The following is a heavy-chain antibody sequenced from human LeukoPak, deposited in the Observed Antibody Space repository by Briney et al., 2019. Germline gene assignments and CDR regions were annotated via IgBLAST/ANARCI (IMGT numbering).Heavy chain of an antibody. D-gene: IGHD3-22*01. J-gene: IGHJ4*02. CDR2: IYYSGST. CDR1: GSSISSGGYY. CDR3: ARSSSGYYLFGY. V-gene: IGHV4-31*03. Sequence: PSQTLSLTCTVSGSSISSGGYYWSWIRQHPGKGLEWIGYIYYSGSTYYNPSLKSRVTISVDTSKNQFSLKLSSVTAADTAVYYCARSSSGYYLFGYWGQGTLVTVSS.